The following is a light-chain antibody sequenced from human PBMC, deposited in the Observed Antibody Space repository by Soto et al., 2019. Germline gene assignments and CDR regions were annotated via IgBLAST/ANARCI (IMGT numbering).Light chain of an antibody. Sequence: QSVLTQPPSASGTPGQRIIISCSGTSSDVGSYNLVSWYQQHPGKAPKLMIYEGSKRPSGVSNRFSGSKSGNTASLTISGLQAEDEADYYCCSYAGSSTYVFGTGTKVTVL. CDR1: SSDVGSYNL. J-gene: IGLJ1*01. CDR3: CSYAGSSTYV. V-gene: IGLV2-23*01. CDR2: EGS.